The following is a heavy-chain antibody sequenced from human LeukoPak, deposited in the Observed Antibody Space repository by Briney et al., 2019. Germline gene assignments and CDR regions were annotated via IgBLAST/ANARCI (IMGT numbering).Heavy chain of an antibody. D-gene: IGHD6-19*01. V-gene: IGHV4-59*10. CDR1: GGSFSGYY. J-gene: IGHJ4*02. CDR2: IYSSGST. Sequence: PSETLSLTCAVYGGSFSGYYWSWIRQPAGKGLEWIGRIYSSGSTNYNPSLKSRVTISVDTSKNQFSLKLSSVTAADTAVYYCARYEAVAGVFDYWGQGTLVTVSS. CDR3: ARYEAVAGVFDY.